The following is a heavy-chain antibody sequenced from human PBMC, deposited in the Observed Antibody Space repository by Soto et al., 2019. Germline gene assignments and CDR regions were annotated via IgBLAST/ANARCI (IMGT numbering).Heavy chain of an antibody. V-gene: IGHV3-30*18. CDR1: GFTFSSYV. CDR2: ISYDGSNK. D-gene: IGHD3-16*02. CDR3: AKDRGSIRYLGGYFDY. J-gene: IGHJ4*02. Sequence: PGGSLRLSCAASGFTFSSYVIHWVRQAPGKGLEWVAVISYDGSNKYYADSVKGRFTISRDNSKNTLYLQMNSLRAEDTAVYYCAKDRGSIRYLGGYFDYWGQGTLVTVSS.